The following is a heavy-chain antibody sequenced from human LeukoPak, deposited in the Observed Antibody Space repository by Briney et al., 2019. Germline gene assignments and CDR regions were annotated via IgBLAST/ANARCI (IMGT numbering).Heavy chain of an antibody. V-gene: IGHV3-23*01. Sequence: GGPLRLSCAASGFTFSNYWMHWVRQAPGKGLEWVSGVSGSGRTTYFADSVKGRFTISRDNSKNTVYLQMDSLRAEDTAVYYCAKSQRLWFGGNDAFHIWGQGTMVTVSS. D-gene: IGHD3-10*01. CDR2: VSGSGRTT. J-gene: IGHJ3*02. CDR1: GFTFSNYW. CDR3: AKSQRLWFGGNDAFHI.